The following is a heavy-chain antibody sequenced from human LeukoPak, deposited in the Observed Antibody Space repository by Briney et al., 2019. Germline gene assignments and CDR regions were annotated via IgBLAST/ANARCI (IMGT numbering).Heavy chain of an antibody. V-gene: IGHV4-39*01. CDR3: ARHSYARSGYYSRPYYFDY. Sequence: NSSETLSLTCTVSGDSISSSGSYWGWIRQPPGKGLEWIGNIYYRGSTYNNPPLNSRVTISLDTSKNQFSLKLSSVTAADTAVYYCARHSYARSGYYSRPYYFDYWGQGTLVTVSS. CDR1: GDSISSSGSY. D-gene: IGHD3-22*01. J-gene: IGHJ4*02. CDR2: IYYRGST.